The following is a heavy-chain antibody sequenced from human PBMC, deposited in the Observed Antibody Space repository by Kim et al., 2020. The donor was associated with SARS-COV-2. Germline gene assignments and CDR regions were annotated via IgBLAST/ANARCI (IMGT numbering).Heavy chain of an antibody. V-gene: IGHV4-39*01. CDR1: GGSISSSSYY. CDR3: ARHRPDREQLTDFDY. CDR2: IYYSGST. D-gene: IGHD6-13*01. Sequence: SETLSLTCTVSGGSISSSSYYWGWIRQPPGKGLEWIGSIYYSGSTYYNPSLKSRVTISVDTSKNQFSLKLSSVTAADTAVYYCARHRPDREQLTDFDYWGQGTLVTVSS. J-gene: IGHJ4*02.